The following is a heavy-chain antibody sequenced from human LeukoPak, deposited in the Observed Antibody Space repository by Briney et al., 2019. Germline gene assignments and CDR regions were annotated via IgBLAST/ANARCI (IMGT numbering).Heavy chain of an antibody. CDR1: GGSISGYY. CDR2: IHYSGVT. CDR3: TRTIPHGSGDY. V-gene: IGHV4-59*01. D-gene: IGHD3-10*01. J-gene: IGHJ4*02. Sequence: SETLSLTCTVSGGSISGYYWSWIRQPPGKGLEWIAYIHYSGVTSYNPSLMSRVTISLDTSENQFSLKLSSVTAADTAFYNCTRTIPHGSGDYWGQGTLVTVSS.